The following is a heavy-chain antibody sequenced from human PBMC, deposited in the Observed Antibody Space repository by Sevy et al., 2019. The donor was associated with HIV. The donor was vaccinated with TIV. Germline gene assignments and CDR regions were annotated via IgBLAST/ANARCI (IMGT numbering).Heavy chain of an antibody. CDR2: IKSKSDGGTT. CDR1: GFTLTNAW. CDR3: TTDRMTTRLQFQH. V-gene: IGHV3-15*01. J-gene: IGHJ1*01. Sequence: GGSLRLSCAASGFTLTNAWMSWVRQAPGKGLEWVDRIKSKSDGGTTDYAAPVKGRFTVSTDDSKNTLYLQMNSLKTEDTAMYYCTTDRMTTRLQFQHWGQGTLVTVSS. D-gene: IGHD4-17*01.